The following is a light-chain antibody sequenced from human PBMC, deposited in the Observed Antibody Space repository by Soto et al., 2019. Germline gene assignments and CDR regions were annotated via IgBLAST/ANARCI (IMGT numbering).Light chain of an antibody. CDR3: QQSYSTPPEYT. J-gene: IGKJ2*01. CDR2: AAS. V-gene: IGKV1-39*01. CDR1: QNIGTY. Sequence: DIQMTQSPSSLSASVGDRVTITCRAGQNIGTYLHWYQQQPGRAPKLLIYAASNLQSGVPSRFSGGGSGTHFTLTINSLQPEDSATYFCQQSYSTPPEYTFGRGTKLEI.